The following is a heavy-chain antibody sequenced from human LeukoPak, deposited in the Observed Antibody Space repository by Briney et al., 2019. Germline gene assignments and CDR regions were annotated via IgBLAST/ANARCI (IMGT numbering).Heavy chain of an antibody. V-gene: IGHV3-20*04. CDR1: GFTFDDYG. J-gene: IGHJ6*03. CDR3: ARDVSGYDSYYYYYMDV. D-gene: IGHD5-12*01. Sequence: GGSLRLSCAASGFTFDDYGMSWVRQAPGKGLEWVSGINWNGGSTGYADSVKGRFTISRDNAKNSLYLQMNSLRAEDTALYYCARDVSGYDSYYYYYMDVWGKGTTVTVSS. CDR2: INWNGGST.